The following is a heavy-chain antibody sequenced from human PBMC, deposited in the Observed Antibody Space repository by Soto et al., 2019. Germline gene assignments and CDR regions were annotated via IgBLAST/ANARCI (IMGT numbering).Heavy chain of an antibody. CDR2: SSYGGIT. D-gene: IGHD3-3*01. CDR3: ASARKATYITGGFDS. Sequence: PSETLSLTCSVSGGSISDYYWIWIRHSPEKGLEYIAYSSYGGITNLNGALNGRVTMSIDTSKNQFSLKATSLTAADTAVYYCASARKATYITGGFDSWGQGTLVTVSS. J-gene: IGHJ4*02. CDR1: GGSISDYY. V-gene: IGHV4-59*01.